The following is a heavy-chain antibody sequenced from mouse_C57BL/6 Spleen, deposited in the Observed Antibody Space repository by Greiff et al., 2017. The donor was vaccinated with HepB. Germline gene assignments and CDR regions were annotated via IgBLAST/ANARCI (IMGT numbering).Heavy chain of an antibody. CDR1: GFSLTSYG. CDR3: ASYGYDGSGAY. D-gene: IGHD2-2*01. CDR2: IWSGGST. V-gene: IGHV2-2*01. J-gene: IGHJ3*01. Sequence: VQLQQSGPGLVQPSQSLSITCTVSGFSLTSYGVHWVRQSPGKGLEWLGVIWSGGSTDYNAAFISRLSISKDNSKSKVFFKMNSLQADDTAIYYCASYGYDGSGAYWGQGTLVTVSA.